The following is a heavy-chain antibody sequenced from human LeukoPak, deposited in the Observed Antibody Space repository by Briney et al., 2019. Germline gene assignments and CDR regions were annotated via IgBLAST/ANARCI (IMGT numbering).Heavy chain of an antibody. CDR3: ARYLLYDSSGYYYGGAFDI. Sequence: SVKVSCKASGGTFSSYAISWVRQAPGQGLEWMGGIIPIFGTANYAQKFQGRVTITTDESTSTAYMELSSLRSEDTAVYYCARYLLYDSSGYYYGGAFDIWGQGTMVTVSS. J-gene: IGHJ3*02. CDR2: IIPIFGTA. CDR1: GGTFSSYA. V-gene: IGHV1-69*05. D-gene: IGHD3-22*01.